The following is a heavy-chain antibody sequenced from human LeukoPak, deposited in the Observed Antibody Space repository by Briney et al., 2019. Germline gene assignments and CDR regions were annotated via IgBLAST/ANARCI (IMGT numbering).Heavy chain of an antibody. V-gene: IGHV4-34*01. CDR3: ARATTRTYYDFWSGYYTTPNDAFDI. D-gene: IGHD3-3*01. J-gene: IGHJ3*02. CDR2: INHSGST. Sequence: PSETLSLTCAVYGGSFSGYSWSWIRQPPGKGLEWIGEINHSGSTNYNPSLKSRVTISVDTSKNQFSLKLSSVTAADTAVYYCARATTRTYYDFWSGYYTTPNDAFDIWGQGTMVTVSS. CDR1: GGSFSGYS.